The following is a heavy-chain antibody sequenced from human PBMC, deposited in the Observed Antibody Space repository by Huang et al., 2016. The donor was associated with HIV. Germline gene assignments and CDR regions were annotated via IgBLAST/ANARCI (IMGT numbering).Heavy chain of an antibody. D-gene: IGHD3-22*01. CDR3: ARDVYQDGSGYYYRLRWYFDL. Sequence: EVQLVESGGGLVQPGGCLRLSCAASGFAFSGYSMNWVRQDQGKVVEWVSYIGGSSGTVHYADSVQGRFTGSRDNAKNSLYLHLNSLTAADTAVYYCARDVYQDGSGYYYRLRWYFDLWGRGALVTVSS. V-gene: IGHV3-48*01. CDR1: GFAFSGYS. CDR2: IGGSSGTV. J-gene: IGHJ2*01.